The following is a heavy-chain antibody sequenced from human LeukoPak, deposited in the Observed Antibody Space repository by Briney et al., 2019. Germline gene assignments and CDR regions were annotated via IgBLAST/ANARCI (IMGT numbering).Heavy chain of an antibody. V-gene: IGHV3-21*01. D-gene: IGHD6-13*01. J-gene: IGHJ4*02. CDR3: ARNTAALSHTTI. CDR2: ISSSTSYI. CDR1: GFTFSSYS. Sequence: GGSLRLSCAASGFTFSSYSMNWVRQAPGKGLEWFSFISSSTSYISYADSVKGRFTISRDNAKSSLWLQMNSLRAEDTAVYYCARNTAALSHTTIWGQGTLVTVFS.